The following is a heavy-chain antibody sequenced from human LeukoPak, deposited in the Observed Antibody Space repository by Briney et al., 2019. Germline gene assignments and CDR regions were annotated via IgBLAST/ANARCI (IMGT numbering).Heavy chain of an antibody. CDR1: GGSLSSGGYS. V-gene: IGHV4-30-2*01. Sequence: SQTLSLTCAVSGGSLSSGGYSWSWIRQPPGTGLEWIGYIYHSGSTNYNPSLKSRVTISVDTSKNQFSLKLSSVTAADTAVYYCARHNYYDSSGYYDYWGQGTLVTVSS. J-gene: IGHJ4*02. CDR3: ARHNYYDSSGYYDY. CDR2: IYHSGST. D-gene: IGHD3-22*01.